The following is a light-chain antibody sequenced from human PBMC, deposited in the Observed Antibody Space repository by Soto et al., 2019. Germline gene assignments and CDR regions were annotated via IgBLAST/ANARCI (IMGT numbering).Light chain of an antibody. V-gene: IGKV3-20*01. CDR1: QSVRSNY. Sequence: ETVLTQSQGTLSLSPGERATLSCRSSQSVRSNYLAWCQQKPGQAPRLLIYGTSNRATGGIADRFSGSGSGTDFTLTISRLEPEDFAVYYCQYYGSSVTFAGGTKVDIK. J-gene: IGKJ4*01. CDR2: GTS. CDR3: QYYGSSVT.